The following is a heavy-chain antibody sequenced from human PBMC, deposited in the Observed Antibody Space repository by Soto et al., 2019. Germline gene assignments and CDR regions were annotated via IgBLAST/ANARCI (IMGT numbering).Heavy chain of an antibody. J-gene: IGHJ6*02. D-gene: IGHD6-13*01. CDR1: GGSISSSSYY. CDR2: IYYSGST. V-gene: IGHV4-39*01. CDR3: ARHSIAASGYGMDV. Sequence: SETLSITCTVSGGSISSSSYYWGWIRQPPGKGLEWIGSIYYSGSTYYNPSLKSRVTISVDTSKNQFSLKLSSVTAADTAVYYCARHSIAASGYGMDVWGQGTTVT.